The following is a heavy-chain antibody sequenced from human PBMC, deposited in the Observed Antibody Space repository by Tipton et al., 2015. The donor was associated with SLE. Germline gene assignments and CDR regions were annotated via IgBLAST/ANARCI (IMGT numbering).Heavy chain of an antibody. CDR1: GYTFTSYY. D-gene: IGHD5-18*01. CDR2: ISAYNGNT. V-gene: IGHV1-18*04. J-gene: IGHJ6*02. CDR3: ARGGGQLWLDYYYYGMDV. Sequence: QSGAEVKKPGASVKVSCKASGYTFTSYYMHWVRQAPGQGLEWMGWISAYNGNTNYAQKLQGRVTMTTDTSTSTAYMELRSLRSDDTAVYYCARGGGQLWLDYYYYGMDVWGQGTTVTVSS.